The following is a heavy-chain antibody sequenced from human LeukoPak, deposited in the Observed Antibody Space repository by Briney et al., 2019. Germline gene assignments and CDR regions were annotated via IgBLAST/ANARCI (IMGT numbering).Heavy chain of an antibody. Sequence: SETLSLTCTVSGSSISSSSDYWGWIRRPPGKGLEWIGSIHYSGTTYYNPSLKSRVTISVDTSKNQFSLKLSSVTAADTAVYHCAREAGVNDYWGQGTLVTVSS. D-gene: IGHD3-10*01. CDR2: IHYSGTT. CDR1: GSSISSSSDY. CDR3: AREAGVNDY. J-gene: IGHJ4*02. V-gene: IGHV4-39*07.